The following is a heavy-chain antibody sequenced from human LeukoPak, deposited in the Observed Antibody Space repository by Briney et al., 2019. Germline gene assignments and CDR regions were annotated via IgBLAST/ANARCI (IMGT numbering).Heavy chain of an antibody. V-gene: IGHV1-2*02. J-gene: IGHJ4*02. CDR1: GYTFSGYY. Sequence: ASVKVSCKASGYTFSGYYMHWVRQAPGQGLEWMGWINPNNGVTNYAQKFQGRVTMTRDTSISAAYMELSGLRSDDTAVYYCARGGDHYYGSGSYYAKGFDYWGQGTLVTVSS. CDR3: ARGGDHYYGSGSYYAKGFDY. CDR2: INPNNGVT. D-gene: IGHD3-10*01.